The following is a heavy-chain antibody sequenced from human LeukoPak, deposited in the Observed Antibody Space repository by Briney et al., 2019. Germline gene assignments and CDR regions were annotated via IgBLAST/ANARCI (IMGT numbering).Heavy chain of an antibody. J-gene: IGHJ4*02. Sequence: PSETPSLTRNVSGGSLINAYWSCILQPAGKGLEWIGRIYTSGSTNYNPALKSRVTISVDKSKNQLALKLRSVTAADAAVYYCGRVGPAATTIDYWGQGTLVIVSS. CDR1: GGSLINAY. V-gene: IGHV4-4*07. CDR3: GRVGPAATTIDY. CDR2: IYTSGST. D-gene: IGHD1-14*01.